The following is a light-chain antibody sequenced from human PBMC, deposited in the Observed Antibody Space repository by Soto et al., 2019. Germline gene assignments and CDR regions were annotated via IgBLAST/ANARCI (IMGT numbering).Light chain of an antibody. J-gene: IGKJ5*01. V-gene: IGKV1-39*01. Sequence: DIQMMQSPSSLSASVGDRGTITCRASQSISTYLNWYQQKPGKAPKLLIYDASTLQSGVPSKFSGSGSGTDFTLTISSLQPEDFATYYCQQSYTTPITFGQGTRLEIK. CDR3: QQSYTTPIT. CDR2: DAS. CDR1: QSISTY.